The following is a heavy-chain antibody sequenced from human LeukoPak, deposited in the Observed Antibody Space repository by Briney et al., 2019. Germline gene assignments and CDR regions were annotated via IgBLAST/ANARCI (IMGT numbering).Heavy chain of an antibody. CDR3: AKGDRSGYYTSVDY. CDR2: INWNSGST. CDR1: GFTFSSYG. J-gene: IGHJ4*02. D-gene: IGHD3-22*01. V-gene: IGHV3-20*01. Sequence: GGSLRLSCAASGFTFSSYGMHWVRQAPGKGLEWVSGINWNSGSTGYADSVKGRFTISRDNAKNYLYLQMNSLRAEDTALYHCAKGDRSGYYTSVDYWGQGTLVTVSS.